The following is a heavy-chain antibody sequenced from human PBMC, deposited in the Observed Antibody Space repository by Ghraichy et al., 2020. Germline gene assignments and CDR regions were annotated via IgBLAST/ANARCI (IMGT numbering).Heavy chain of an antibody. D-gene: IGHD3-22*01. Sequence: GGSLRLSCAASGFTFSSYWMSWVRQAPGKGLEWVANIKQDGSEKYYVDSVKGRFTISRDNAKNSLYLQMNSLRAEDTAVYYCARLGWRVNYDSSGYVSRNTWYYYYGMDVWGQGTTVTVSS. V-gene: IGHV3-7*03. CDR1: GFTFSSYW. CDR3: ARLGWRVNYDSSGYVSRNTWYYYYGMDV. CDR2: IKQDGSEK. J-gene: IGHJ6*02.